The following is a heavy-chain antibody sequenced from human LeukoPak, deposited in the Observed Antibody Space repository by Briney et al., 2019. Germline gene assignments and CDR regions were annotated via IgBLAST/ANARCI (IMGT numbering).Heavy chain of an antibody. CDR3: AKWRGPAAYSFYFDY. J-gene: IGHJ4*02. V-gene: IGHV3-23*01. D-gene: IGHD2-2*01. Sequence: PGGSLRLSCAASGFTFSSYAMSWVRQAPGKGLEWVSAISGSGGSTYYADSVKGRFTISRDNSKNTLCLQMNSLRAEDTAVYYCAKWRGPAAYSFYFDYWGQGTLVTVSS. CDR1: GFTFSSYA. CDR2: ISGSGGST.